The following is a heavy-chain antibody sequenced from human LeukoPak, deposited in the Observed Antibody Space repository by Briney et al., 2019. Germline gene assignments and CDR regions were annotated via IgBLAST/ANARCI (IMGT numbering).Heavy chain of an antibody. CDR2: MRDKDNNYAT. D-gene: IGHD3-9*01. V-gene: IGHV3-73*01. Sequence: GGSLRLSCVASGFMFSGAIIQWVRQASGKGRGWRGRMRDKDNNYATAYVASVKGRFTFSRDNSKNTAYLQMNSLKTEDTGVYYCTRRDYGDILTGPDVWGKGTTVTVSS. J-gene: IGHJ6*04. CDR1: GFMFSGAI. CDR3: TRRDYGDILTGPDV.